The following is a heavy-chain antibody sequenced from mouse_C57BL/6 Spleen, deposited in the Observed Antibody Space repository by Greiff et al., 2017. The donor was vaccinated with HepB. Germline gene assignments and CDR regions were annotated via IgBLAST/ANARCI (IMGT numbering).Heavy chain of an antibody. V-gene: IGHV1-52*01. CDR2: IDPSDSET. J-gene: IGHJ2*01. D-gene: IGHD1-1*01. Sequence: QVQLQQPGAELVRPGSSVKLSCKASGYTFTSYWMHWVKQRPIQGLEWIGNIDPSDSETHYNQKFKDKATLAVDKSSSTAYMQISSLTSEDSAVYYCARGGFTTVVIDYWGQGTTLTVSS. CDR3: ARGGFTTVVIDY. CDR1: GYTFTSYW.